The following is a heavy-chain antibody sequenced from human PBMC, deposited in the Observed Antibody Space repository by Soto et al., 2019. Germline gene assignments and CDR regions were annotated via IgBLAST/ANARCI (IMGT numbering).Heavy chain of an antibody. J-gene: IGHJ4*02. CDR3: AKDPGSSWYEIDY. D-gene: IGHD6-13*01. CDR2: ISGSGGST. V-gene: IGHV3-23*01. Sequence: EVQLLESGGGLVQPGGSLRLSCAASGFTFSNYAVTWVRQAPGKGLEWVSTISGSGGSTYYADSVKGRFTISRDNSKNTLYLQMISLRAEDTAVYYCAKDPGSSWYEIDYWGQGTLVTVSS. CDR1: GFTFSNYA.